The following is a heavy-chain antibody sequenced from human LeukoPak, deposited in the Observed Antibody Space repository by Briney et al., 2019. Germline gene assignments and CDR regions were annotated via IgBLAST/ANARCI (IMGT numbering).Heavy chain of an antibody. V-gene: IGHV3-21*01. D-gene: IGHD6-13*01. CDR3: ARESSSWSQDFDY. Sequence: GGSLRLSCAAPGFTFSSYSMNWVRQAPGKGLEWVSSISSSSSYIYYADSVKGRFTISRDNAKNSLYLQMNSLRAEDTAVYYCARESSSWSQDFDYWGQGTLVTVSS. CDR2: ISSSSSYI. J-gene: IGHJ4*02. CDR1: GFTFSSYS.